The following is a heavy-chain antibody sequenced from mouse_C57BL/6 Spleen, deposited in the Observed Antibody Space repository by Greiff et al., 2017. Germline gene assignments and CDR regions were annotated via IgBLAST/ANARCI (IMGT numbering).Heavy chain of an antibody. J-gene: IGHJ2*01. CDR2: IYPGDGDT. V-gene: IGHV1-82*01. Sequence: VKLQQSGPELVKPGASVKISCKASGYAFSSSWMNWVKQRPGKGLEWIGRIYPGDGDTNYNGKFKGKATLTADKSSSTAYMQLSSLTSEDSAVYFCARATVVAPSYWGQGTTLTVSS. CDR1: GYAFSSSW. D-gene: IGHD1-1*01. CDR3: ARATVVAPSY.